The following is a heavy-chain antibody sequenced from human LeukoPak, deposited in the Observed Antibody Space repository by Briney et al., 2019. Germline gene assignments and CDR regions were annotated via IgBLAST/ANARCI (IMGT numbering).Heavy chain of an antibody. D-gene: IGHD3-22*01. J-gene: IGHJ4*02. Sequence: GGSLRLSCAASGFTVSSNYMGWVRQAPGKGLEWVSVIYSGGDTYYADSVKGRFTISRDNSKNMIYLEMSSLKAEDTAVYYCSGGYDSSGYPDYWGQGTLVTVSS. V-gene: IGHV3-66*01. CDR2: IYSGGDT. CDR3: SGGYDSSGYPDY. CDR1: GFTVSSNY.